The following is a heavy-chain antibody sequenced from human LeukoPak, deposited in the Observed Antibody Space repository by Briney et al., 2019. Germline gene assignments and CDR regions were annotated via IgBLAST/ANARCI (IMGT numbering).Heavy chain of an antibody. Sequence: GGSLRLSCTASGFTFSGYGMHWVRQAPDKGLEWVAVIWYDGNNKYYAESVKGRFTISRDNSKNTLYLQMNSLRAEYTAVYYCAKDWGYTTMVSYYFDYWGQGALVTVSS. CDR2: IWYDGNNK. CDR1: GFTFSGYG. D-gene: IGHD5-18*01. CDR3: AKDWGYTTMVSYYFDY. V-gene: IGHV3-33*06. J-gene: IGHJ4*02.